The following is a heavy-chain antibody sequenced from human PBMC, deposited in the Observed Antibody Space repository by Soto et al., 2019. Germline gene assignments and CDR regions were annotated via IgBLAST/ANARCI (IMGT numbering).Heavy chain of an antibody. D-gene: IGHD3-10*01. V-gene: IGHV1-3*01. Sequence: GASVKVSCKASGYTFTNYAIHWVRQAPGQRLEWMGWINPGDGKTEYSQKFQGRVTIARDTSATTAYMELSSLRSEDTAEYYCARDPRYYYAAGRYYTYYYSMDVWGQGTTVTDSS. CDR3: ARDPRYYYAAGRYYTYYYSMDV. J-gene: IGHJ6*02. CDR1: GYTFTNYA. CDR2: INPGDGKT.